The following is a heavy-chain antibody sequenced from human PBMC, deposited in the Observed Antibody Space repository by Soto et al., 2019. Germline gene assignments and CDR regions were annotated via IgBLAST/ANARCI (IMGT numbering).Heavy chain of an antibody. D-gene: IGHD2-15*01. Sequence: GGSLRLSCAASGFTFSSYGMHWVRQAPGKGLEWVAVISYDGSNKYYADSVKGRFTISRDNSKNTLYLQMNSLRAEDTAVYYCAKDRCCKPLPRWFYYYYGMDVWGQGTTVTVSS. V-gene: IGHV3-30*18. CDR3: AKDRCCKPLPRWFYYYYGMDV. CDR2: ISYDGSNK. J-gene: IGHJ6*02. CDR1: GFTFSSYG.